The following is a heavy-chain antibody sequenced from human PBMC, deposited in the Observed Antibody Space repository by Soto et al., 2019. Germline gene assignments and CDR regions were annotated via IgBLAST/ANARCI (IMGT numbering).Heavy chain of an antibody. Sequence: PGGSLRLSCAASGFTFSNAWMSWVRQAPGKGLEWVGRIKSKTDGGTTDYAAPVKGRFTIPRDDSKNTLYLQMNSLKTEDTAVYYCTTILGYCSSTSCYEFDYWGQGTLVTVSS. J-gene: IGHJ4*02. CDR3: TTILGYCSSTSCYEFDY. CDR1: GFTFSNAW. V-gene: IGHV3-15*01. D-gene: IGHD2-2*01. CDR2: IKSKTDGGTT.